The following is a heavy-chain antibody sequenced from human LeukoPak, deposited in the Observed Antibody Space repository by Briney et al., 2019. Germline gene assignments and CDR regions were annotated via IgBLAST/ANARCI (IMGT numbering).Heavy chain of an antibody. J-gene: IGHJ5*02. CDR3: ARGSAGYCSSTSCYRWGSRSWFDP. V-gene: IGHV4-39*07. CDR1: GGSISSSSYY. CDR2: IYYSGST. Sequence: SETLSLTCTVSGGSISSSSYYWGWIRQPPGKGLEWIGSIYYSGSTYYNPSLKSRVTISVDTSKNQFSLKLSSVTAADTAVYYCARGSAGYCSSTSCYRWGSRSWFDPWGQGTLVTVSS. D-gene: IGHD2-2*02.